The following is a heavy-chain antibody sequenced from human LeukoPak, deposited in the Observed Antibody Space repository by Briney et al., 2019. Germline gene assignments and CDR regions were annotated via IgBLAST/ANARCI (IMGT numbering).Heavy chain of an antibody. CDR2: IVVGSGNT. Sequence: SVKVSCKASGFTFSSSAVQWVRQARGQRLEWIGWIVVGSGNTNYAQKFQERVTITRDMSTSTAYIELSSLRSEDTAVYYCAIGAAHWYFDLWGRGTLVTVSS. CDR1: GFTFSSSA. V-gene: IGHV1-58*01. D-gene: IGHD3-16*01. CDR3: AIGAAHWYFDL. J-gene: IGHJ2*01.